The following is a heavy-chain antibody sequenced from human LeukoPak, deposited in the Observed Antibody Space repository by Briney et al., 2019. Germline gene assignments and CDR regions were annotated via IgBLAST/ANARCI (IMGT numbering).Heavy chain of an antibody. V-gene: IGHV3-23*01. CDR2: ISGSGGST. CDR3: AKSWQWLENFDY. D-gene: IGHD6-19*01. CDR1: GFTFSSYA. J-gene: IGHJ4*02. Sequence: GGSLRLSCAASGFTFSSYAMSWVRQAPGKGLEWVSAISGSGGSTYYADSVKARFTISRDNSKNTLYLQMNSLRAEDTAVYYCAKSWQWLENFDYWGQGTLVTVSS.